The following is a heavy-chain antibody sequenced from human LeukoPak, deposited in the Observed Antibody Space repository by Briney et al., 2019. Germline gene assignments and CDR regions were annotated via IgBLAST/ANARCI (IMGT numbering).Heavy chain of an antibody. CDR1: GFTFISYS. Sequence: GGSLRLSCAASGFTFISYSMNWVRQAPGKGLEWVSSISSSSTNIYYADSVKGRFTISSDNAKNSLHLQMNSLRAEDTAVYYCAKGSGYSYGYFDYWGQGTLVTVSS. J-gene: IGHJ4*02. CDR2: ISSSSTNI. CDR3: AKGSGYSYGYFDY. V-gene: IGHV3-21*04. D-gene: IGHD5-18*01.